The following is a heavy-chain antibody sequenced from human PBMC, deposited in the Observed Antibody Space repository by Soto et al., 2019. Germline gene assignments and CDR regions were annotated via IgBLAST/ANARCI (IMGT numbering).Heavy chain of an antibody. CDR1: GGSFSGYY. D-gene: IGHD3-22*01. J-gene: IGHJ4*02. CDR3: ARNSTYYYDSSGYYYHYYFDY. Sequence: SETLSLTCAVYGGSFSGYYWSWIRQPPGKGLEWIGEINHSGSTNYNPSLKSRVIISVDTSKNQFSLKLSSVTAADTAVYYCARNSTYYYDSSGYYYHYYFDYWGQGTLVTVSS. CDR2: INHSGST. V-gene: IGHV4-34*01.